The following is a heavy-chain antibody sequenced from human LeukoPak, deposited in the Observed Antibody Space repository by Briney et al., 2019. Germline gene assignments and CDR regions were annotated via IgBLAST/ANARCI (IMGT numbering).Heavy chain of an antibody. Sequence: SETLSLTCTVSGGSISSYHWSWVRQPPGKGLEWIGYISYIGSTNYNPSLKSRVTISIDTSKNQFSLKLSSVTAADTAVYYCARDLVTVAKGFDIWGQGTMVSVSS. CDR3: ARDLVTVAKGFDI. V-gene: IGHV4-59*01. CDR2: ISYIGST. D-gene: IGHD4-17*01. J-gene: IGHJ3*02. CDR1: GGSISSYH.